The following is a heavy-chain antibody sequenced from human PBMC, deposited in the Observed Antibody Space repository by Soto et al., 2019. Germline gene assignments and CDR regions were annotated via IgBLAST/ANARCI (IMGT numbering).Heavy chain of an antibody. CDR2: ISCCGGSA. CDR3: AKADGQQWLIPHLDN. Sequence: EVQLLASGGGVVQPGGSLRLSCVASGFNFKKFAMAWVRQAAGEGLEWVSGISCCGGSASYADSVKGRFSIARDDSKNRVSLQLNSLRVEDTAQYYCAKADGQQWLIPHLDNWGQVTLVTVS. V-gene: IGHV3-23*01. D-gene: IGHD6-19*01. J-gene: IGHJ4*02. CDR1: GFNFKKFA.